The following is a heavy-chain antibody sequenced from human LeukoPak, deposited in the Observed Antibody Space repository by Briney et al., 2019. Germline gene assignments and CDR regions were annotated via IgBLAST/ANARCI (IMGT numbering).Heavy chain of an antibody. CDR2: IYYTGST. Sequence: SETLSLTCSVSGASISGGTYYWGWIRQPPGKGLEWIGSIYYTGSTYDNPSLKSRVTISVDTSKNQLSLKLSSVTAADTAVYYCARRGGSGRAFDYWGQGTLVTVSS. J-gene: IGHJ4*02. V-gene: IGHV4-39*01. CDR1: GASISGGTYY. D-gene: IGHD1-26*01. CDR3: ARRGGSGRAFDY.